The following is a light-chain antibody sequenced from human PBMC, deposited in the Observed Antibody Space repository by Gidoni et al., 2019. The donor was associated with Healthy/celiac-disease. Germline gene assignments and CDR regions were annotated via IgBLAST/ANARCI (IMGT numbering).Light chain of an antibody. CDR1: QSVSSSY. CDR3: QQYGSSLIT. J-gene: IGKJ5*01. V-gene: IGKV3-20*01. Sequence: EIVFTQSPGTLSLSPGERATLSCRASQSVSSSYLAWYQQKPGQAPRLLISGASSRATGIPDRLSGSGSGTDFTLTSSRLEPEDFAVYYCQQYGSSLITFGQGTRLEIK. CDR2: GAS.